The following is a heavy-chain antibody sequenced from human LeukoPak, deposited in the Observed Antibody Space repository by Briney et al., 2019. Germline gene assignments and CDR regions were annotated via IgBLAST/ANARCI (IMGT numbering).Heavy chain of an antibody. Sequence: GGSLRLSCAASGFTFSDYYMSWIRQAPGKGLEWVSYISSSGSTIYYADSVKGRFTISRDNAKNSLYLQMNSLRAEDTAVYYCVRDNPRCCGVIPSNIDDYWGQGTLVTVSS. D-gene: IGHD2/OR15-2a*01. V-gene: IGHV3-11*04. CDR1: GFTFSDYY. J-gene: IGHJ4*02. CDR2: ISSSGSTI. CDR3: VRDNPRCCGVIPSNIDDY.